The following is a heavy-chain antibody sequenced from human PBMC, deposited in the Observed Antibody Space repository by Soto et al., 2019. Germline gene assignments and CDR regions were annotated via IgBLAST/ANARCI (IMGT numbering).Heavy chain of an antibody. CDR2: ISGSGGST. CDR3: AKRDYSSGWSNALAEYFQH. D-gene: IGHD6-19*01. V-gene: IGHV3-23*01. Sequence: QPGGSLRLSCAASGFTFSSYAMSWVRQAPGKGLEWVSAISGSGGSTYYADSVKGRFTISRDNSKNTLYLQMNSLRAEDTAVYYCAKRDYSSGWSNALAEYFQHWGQGTLVTVSS. J-gene: IGHJ1*01. CDR1: GFTFSSYA.